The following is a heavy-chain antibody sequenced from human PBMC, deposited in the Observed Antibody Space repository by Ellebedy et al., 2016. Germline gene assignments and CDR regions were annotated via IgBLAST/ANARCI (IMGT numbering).Heavy chain of an antibody. V-gene: IGHV4-34*01. CDR1: GGSFSGYY. J-gene: IGHJ5*02. Sequence: SETLSLXCAVYGGSFSGYYWSWIRQPPGKGLEWIGEINHSGSTNYNPSLKSRVTISADTSKNQFSLKLSSVTAADTAVYYCARDLGYCSGGSCYGWGWFDPWGQGTLVTVSS. D-gene: IGHD2-15*01. CDR2: INHSGST. CDR3: ARDLGYCSGGSCYGWGWFDP.